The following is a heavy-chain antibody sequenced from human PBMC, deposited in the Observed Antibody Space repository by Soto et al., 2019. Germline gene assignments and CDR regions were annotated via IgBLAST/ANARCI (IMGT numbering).Heavy chain of an antibody. D-gene: IGHD7-27*01. Sequence: QVHLVQSGAEVRKPGASVKVSCKASGYTFSSYAMHWVRQAPGHRLEWMGWINAGYGNTKSSQKFQDRVTISRDTSASTAYMELTRLRSEDTAVNYCARDTGDGTFDFWGQGTLVTVSS. CDR1: GYTFSSYA. J-gene: IGHJ4*02. CDR3: ARDTGDGTFDF. V-gene: IGHV1-3*01. CDR2: INAGYGNT.